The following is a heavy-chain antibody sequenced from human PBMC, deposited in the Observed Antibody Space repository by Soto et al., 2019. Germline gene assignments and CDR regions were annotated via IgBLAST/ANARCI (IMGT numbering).Heavy chain of an antibody. Sequence: QVQLVESGGGLVKPGGSLRLSCAASGLTFSNYYMSRIRQAPGKGLEWVSYITSSGSYTKCADSVQGRFTISRDNAKNSLYLQMNSRRAEDTAVYYCARELDGIDVWGQGTTVTVSS. V-gene: IGHV3-11*05. J-gene: IGHJ6*02. CDR2: ITSSGSYT. CDR3: ARELDGIDV. CDR1: GLTFSNYY.